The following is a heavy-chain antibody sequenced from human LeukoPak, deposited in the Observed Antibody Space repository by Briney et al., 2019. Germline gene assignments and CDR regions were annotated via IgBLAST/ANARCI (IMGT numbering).Heavy chain of an antibody. CDR1: GGSFNYYY. Sequence: PSETLSLTCTVSGGSFNYYYWSWIRQPPGKGLEWFGYIYYSGSTYYNPTLKSPFTVSVDTSKNQFSLKLSSVTAADTAVYYCARETPGAGYFDYWGQGILVTVSS. CDR3: ARETPGAGYFDY. D-gene: IGHD1-1*01. CDR2: IYYSGST. J-gene: IGHJ4*02. V-gene: IGHV4-59*01.